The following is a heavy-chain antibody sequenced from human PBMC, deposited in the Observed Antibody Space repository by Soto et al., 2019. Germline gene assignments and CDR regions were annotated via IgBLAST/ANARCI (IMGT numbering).Heavy chain of an antibody. V-gene: IGHV3-23*01. CDR1: GFTFSSYA. CDR2: ISGSGIST. D-gene: IGHD1-26*01. CDR3: ARSPQPTRGIHWYFDL. J-gene: IGHJ2*01. Sequence: PGGSLRLSCAASGFTFSSYAMSWVRQAPGKGLEWVSGISGSGISTYYADSVKGRFTISRDNSKNTLYVQMNSLRAEDTALYYCARSPQPTRGIHWYFDLWGRGILVTVSS.